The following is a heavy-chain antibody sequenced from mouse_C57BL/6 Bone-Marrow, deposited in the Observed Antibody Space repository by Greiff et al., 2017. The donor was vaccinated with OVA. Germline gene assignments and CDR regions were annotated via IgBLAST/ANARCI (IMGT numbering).Heavy chain of an antibody. V-gene: IGHV1-81*01. D-gene: IGHD2-5*01. J-gene: IGHJ2*01. CDR3: ARPYYSNQFDY. Sequence: VQRVESGAELARPGASVKLSCKASGYTFTSYGISWVKQRTGQGLEWIGEIYPRSGNTYYNEKFKGKATLTADKSSSTAYMELRSLTSEDSAVYFCARPYYSNQFDYWGQGTTLTVSS. CDR1: GYTFTSYG. CDR2: IYPRSGNT.